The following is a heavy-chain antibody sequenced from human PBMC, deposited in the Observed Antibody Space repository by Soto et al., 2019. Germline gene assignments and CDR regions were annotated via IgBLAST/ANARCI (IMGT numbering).Heavy chain of an antibody. CDR3: AKDIGGYDY. CDR2: ISYDGSNK. D-gene: IGHD5-12*01. CDR1: GFTFSSYC. Sequence: PGGSLRLSCAASGFTFSSYCMHWVRQAPGKGLEWVAVISYDGSNKYYADSVKGRFTISRDNSKNTLYLQMNSLRAEDTAVYYCAKDIGGYDYWGQGTLVTVSS. V-gene: IGHV3-30*18. J-gene: IGHJ4*02.